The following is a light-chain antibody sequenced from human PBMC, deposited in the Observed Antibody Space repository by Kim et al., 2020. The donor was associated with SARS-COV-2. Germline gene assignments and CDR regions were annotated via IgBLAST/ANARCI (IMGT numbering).Light chain of an antibody. J-gene: IGLJ1*01. CDR2: VGTVGIVG. CDR1: SGYSNYK. Sequence: QPVLTQPPSASASLGASVTLTCTLSSGYSNYKVDWYQQRPGKGPRFVMRVGTVGIVGSKGDGIPDRFSVLGSGLNRYLTIKNIQEEDESDYHCGADHGSGSNFVYVFGTGTKVTVL. CDR3: GADHGSGSNFVYV. V-gene: IGLV9-49*01.